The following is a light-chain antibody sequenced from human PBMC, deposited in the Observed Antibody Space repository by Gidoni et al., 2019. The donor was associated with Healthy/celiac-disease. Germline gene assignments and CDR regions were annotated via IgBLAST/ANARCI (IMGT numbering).Light chain of an antibody. CDR3: QQSYRTLWT. V-gene: IGKV1-39*01. CDR2: AAS. J-gene: IGKJ1*01. CDR1: PSISSY. Sequence: DIQMTQSPSSLSASVGYRVTITCRASPSISSYFNWYQQKPGKAPKLLFYAASTLQSGVPSMFSGSGSGTDFTLTISSLQPEDFATYYCQQSYRTLWTFGQGTKVDIK.